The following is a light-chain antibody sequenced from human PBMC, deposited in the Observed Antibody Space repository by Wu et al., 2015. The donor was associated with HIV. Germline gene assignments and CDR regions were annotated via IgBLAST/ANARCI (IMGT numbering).Light chain of an antibody. CDR3: QKYNRDPLT. CDR2: CV. J-gene: IGKJ4*01. V-gene: IGKV1-8*01. Sequence: QKPRERPLTLLDLYCVHFAKWGPESRFSGSGSGTDFTLTISSLQPEDVATYYCQKYNRDPLTFGGGTKVEIK.